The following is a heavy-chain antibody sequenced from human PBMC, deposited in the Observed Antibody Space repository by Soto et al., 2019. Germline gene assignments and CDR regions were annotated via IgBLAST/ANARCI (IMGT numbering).Heavy chain of an antibody. D-gene: IGHD3-10*01. J-gene: IGHJ6*02. Sequence: PGGSLRLSCAASGFTFSSYWMHWVRQAPGKGLVWVSRINSDGSSTSYADSVKGRFTISRDNAKNTLYLQMNSLRAEDTAVYYCARRRYYYGSGSLTPYYYYYGMDVWGQGTTVTVSS. CDR2: INSDGSST. V-gene: IGHV3-74*01. CDR1: GFTFSSYW. CDR3: ARRRYYYGSGSLTPYYYYYGMDV.